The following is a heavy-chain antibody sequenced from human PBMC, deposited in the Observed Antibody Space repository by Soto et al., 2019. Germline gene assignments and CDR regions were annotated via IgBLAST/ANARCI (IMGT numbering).Heavy chain of an antibody. CDR3: ARAALYGYDY. J-gene: IGHJ4*02. CDR1: GFTFSYYG. D-gene: IGHD4-17*01. CDR2: IGGSSSDI. Sequence: EVQLVESGGGLVQPGGSLRLSCAASGFTFSYYGMNWVRQAPGKGLEWVSYIGGSSSDIYYTDSVKGRFTISRDNAKNSLYLQMNNRKDEDTAVYHCARAALYGYDYWGQGTLVTVSS. V-gene: IGHV3-48*02.